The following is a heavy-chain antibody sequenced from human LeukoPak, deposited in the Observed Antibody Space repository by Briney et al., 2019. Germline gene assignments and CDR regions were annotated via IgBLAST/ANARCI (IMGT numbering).Heavy chain of an antibody. CDR3: ARGLADCSGGSCYSFPLYYYYYGMDA. CDR1: GYTFTSYD. Sequence: ASVKVSCKASGYTFTSYDINWVRQATGQGLEWMGWMNPNSGNTGYAQKFQGRVTMTRNTSISTAYMELSSLRSEDTAVYYCARGLADCSGGSCYSFPLYYYYYGMDAWGQGTTVTVSS. J-gene: IGHJ6*02. CDR2: MNPNSGNT. V-gene: IGHV1-8*01. D-gene: IGHD2-15*01.